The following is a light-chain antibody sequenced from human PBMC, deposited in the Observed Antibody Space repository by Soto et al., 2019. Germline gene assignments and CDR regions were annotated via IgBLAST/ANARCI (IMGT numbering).Light chain of an antibody. V-gene: IGLV4-69*01. CDR1: SGHSSYA. Sequence: QLVLTQSPSASASLGASVKLTCALSSGHSSYAIAWHQQQTEKGPRYLMKLNSDGSHSKGDVIPDRFSGSSSGAERYLTISSLQSEDEADYYCQTWGTGPWVFGGGTKLTVL. CDR3: QTWGTGPWV. J-gene: IGLJ3*02. CDR2: LNSDGSH.